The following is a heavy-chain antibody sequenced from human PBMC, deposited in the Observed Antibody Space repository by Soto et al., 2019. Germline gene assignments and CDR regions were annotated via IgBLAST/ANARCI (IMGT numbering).Heavy chain of an antibody. Sequence: QVQLVESGGGVVQPGRSLRLSCAASGFTFSSYAMYWVRQAPGKGLEWVAVISYDGSNKYYADSVKGRFTISRDNSKNTLYLQMNSLRGEDTAVYYCARGPSSLTRFDYWGQGTLVTVSS. D-gene: IGHD2-2*01. CDR3: ARGPSSLTRFDY. CDR2: ISYDGSNK. V-gene: IGHV3-30-3*01. J-gene: IGHJ4*02. CDR1: GFTFSSYA.